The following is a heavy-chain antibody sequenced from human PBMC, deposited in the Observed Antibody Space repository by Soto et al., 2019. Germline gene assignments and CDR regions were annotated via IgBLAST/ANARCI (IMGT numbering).Heavy chain of an antibody. D-gene: IGHD6-19*01. V-gene: IGHV3-64D*06. CDR2: INTGAAT. CDR3: VTGYSSGWYEIY. J-gene: IGHJ4*02. CDR1: GFIFSTYT. Sequence: GGSLRLSCSASGFIFSTYTMLWVRQAPGKGLEYVSAINTGAATSYVDSVRGRFTIPRDNPKNTLYLQMSSLRPEDTAVYYCVTGYSSGWYEIYWGQGTLVTVSS.